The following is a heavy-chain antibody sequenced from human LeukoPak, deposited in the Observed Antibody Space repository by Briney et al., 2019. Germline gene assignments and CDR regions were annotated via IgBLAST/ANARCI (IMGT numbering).Heavy chain of an antibody. CDR1: GFTFDDYA. V-gene: IGHV3-43*02. D-gene: IGHD6-19*01. J-gene: IGHJ3*02. CDR3: AKEGIAVAGGAFDI. CDR2: ISGDGGST. Sequence: PGGSLRLSCAASGFTFDDYAMHWVRQAPGKGLEWVSVISGDGGSTYYADSVKGRFTISRDNSKNSLYLQMNSLRTEDTALYYCAKEGIAVAGGAFDIWGQGTMVTVSS.